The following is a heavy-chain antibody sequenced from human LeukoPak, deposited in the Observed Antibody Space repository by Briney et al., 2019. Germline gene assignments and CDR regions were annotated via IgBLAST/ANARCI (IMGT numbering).Heavy chain of an antibody. D-gene: IGHD2-15*01. CDR2: LYYSGST. CDR3: AKGYCSGGSCCAYSFDY. V-gene: IGHV4-59*01. Sequence: SETLSLTCTVSGDSISSYYWSWIRQSPGKGLEWIGYLYYSGSTNYNPSLKSRVTISVDTSKNQFSLKLSSVTAADTAVYYCAKGYCSGGSCCAYSFDYWGQGTLVTVSS. J-gene: IGHJ4*02. CDR1: GDSISSYY.